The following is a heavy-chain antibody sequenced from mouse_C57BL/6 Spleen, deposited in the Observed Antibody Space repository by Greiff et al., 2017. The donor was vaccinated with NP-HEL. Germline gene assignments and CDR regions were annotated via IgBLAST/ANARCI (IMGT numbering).Heavy chain of an antibody. Sequence: QVTLKVCGPGILQSSQTLSLTCSFSGFSLSTSGMGVSWIRQPSGKGLEWLAHIYWDDDKRYNPSLKRRLNISKDTSRNQVFLKITSVDTADTATYYCARTPITTVVATPFDYWGQGTTLTVSS. CDR3: ARTPITTVVATPFDY. D-gene: IGHD1-1*01. CDR2: IYWDDDK. J-gene: IGHJ2*01. V-gene: IGHV8-12*01. CDR1: GFSLSTSGMG.